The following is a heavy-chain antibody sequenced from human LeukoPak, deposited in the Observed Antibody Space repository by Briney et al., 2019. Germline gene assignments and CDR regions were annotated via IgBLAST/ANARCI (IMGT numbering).Heavy chain of an antibody. CDR2: INQGGSEK. V-gene: IGHV3-7*05. Sequence: PGGSLRLSCGASGFTSSSYWMSWVRQTPGKGLEWVANINQGGSEKYYVDSVKGRFTISRDNAKNSLYLHMDSLRAEDTALYYCARVGRDDGDYSYFDYWGQGTLVTVSS. CDR3: ARVGRDDGDYSYFDY. CDR1: GFTSSSYW. D-gene: IGHD4-17*01. J-gene: IGHJ4*02.